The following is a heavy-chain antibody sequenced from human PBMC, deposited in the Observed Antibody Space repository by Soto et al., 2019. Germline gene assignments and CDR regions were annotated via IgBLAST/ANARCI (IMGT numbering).Heavy chain of an antibody. Sequence: QITLKESGPPLVKPTQTLTLTCTFSGFSLSTTGVGVGWIRQPPGKALEWLALMYWADYKRYSPSLKSRLTITQDTSKNQVGLTMTNMDPVDTATYYCAHRQAGTVVNGDNWFHPWGQGILVTVSS. CDR3: AHRQAGTVVNGDNWFHP. D-gene: IGHD1-1*01. V-gene: IGHV2-5*02. CDR2: MYWADYK. CDR1: GFSLSTTGVG. J-gene: IGHJ5*02.